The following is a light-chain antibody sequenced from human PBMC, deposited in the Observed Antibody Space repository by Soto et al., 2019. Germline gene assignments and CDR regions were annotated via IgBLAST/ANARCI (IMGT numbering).Light chain of an antibody. J-gene: IGKJ4*01. Sequence: EIVLTQSPGTLSLSPGERATLSCRASQSVSSSYLAWYQQKPGQAPRLLIYGASSRATGIPDRFSGSRSGTDFTLTISILEPEDFAVYYCQQYGSSPHTFGGGTKGEIK. CDR2: GAS. CDR3: QQYGSSPHT. CDR1: QSVSSSY. V-gene: IGKV3-20*01.